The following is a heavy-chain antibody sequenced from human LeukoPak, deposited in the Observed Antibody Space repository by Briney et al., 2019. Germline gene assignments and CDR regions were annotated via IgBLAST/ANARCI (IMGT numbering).Heavy chain of an antibody. D-gene: IGHD3-3*01. Sequence: PGGSLRLSCAASGFTFSSYSMNWVRQAPGKGLEWVSSISSSSTYIYYADSVKGRFTISRDNAKNSLYLQMNSLRAEDTAVYYCARGGVWQAFWSGNSDYWGQGTLVTVSS. V-gene: IGHV3-21*01. CDR2: ISSSSTYI. CDR3: ARGGVWQAFWSGNSDY. CDR1: GFTFSSYS. J-gene: IGHJ4*02.